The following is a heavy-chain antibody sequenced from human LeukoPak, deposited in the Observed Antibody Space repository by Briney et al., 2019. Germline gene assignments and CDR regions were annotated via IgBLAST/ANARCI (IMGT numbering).Heavy chain of an antibody. V-gene: IGHV3-30*03. CDR3: AREPLVGLLQGFDY. CDR1: GFTFSTYG. CDR2: ISYDGSNK. J-gene: IGHJ4*02. Sequence: GGTLRLSCAASGFTFSTYGMNWVRQAPGKGLEWVAVISYDGSNKYYADSVKGRFTISRDNSKNTLYLQMNSLRAEDTAVYYCAREPLVGLLQGFDYWGQGTLVTVSS.